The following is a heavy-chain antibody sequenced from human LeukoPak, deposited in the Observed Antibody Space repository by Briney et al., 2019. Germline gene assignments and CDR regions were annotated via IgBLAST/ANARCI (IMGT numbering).Heavy chain of an antibody. CDR1: GGTFSSYA. CDR2: IIPIFGTA. V-gene: IGHV1-69*13. CDR3: ASYLGGYSGQTFAYYYYGMDV. J-gene: IGHJ6*02. D-gene: IGHD1-26*01. Sequence: GAPVKVSCKASGGTFSSYAISWVRQAPGQGLEWMGGIIPIFGTANYAQKFQGRVTITADESTSTAYMELSSLRSEDTAVYYCASYLGGYSGQTFAYYYYGMDVWGQGTTVTVSS.